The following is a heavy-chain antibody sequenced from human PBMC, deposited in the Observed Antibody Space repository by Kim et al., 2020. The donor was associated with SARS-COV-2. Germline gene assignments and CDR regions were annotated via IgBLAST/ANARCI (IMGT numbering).Heavy chain of an antibody. CDR1: GFPFSSYW. V-gene: IGHV3-7*03. CDR3: ARAIADR. Sequence: GGSLRLSCAASGFPFSSYWMTWVRQAPGKGLEWVANINQDGSEKYYVDSVKGRFTISRDNAKNSLYLQMNSLRAEDTAVYYCARAIADRWGQGTLVTVSS. J-gene: IGHJ4*02. CDR2: INQDGSEK. D-gene: IGHD6-6*01.